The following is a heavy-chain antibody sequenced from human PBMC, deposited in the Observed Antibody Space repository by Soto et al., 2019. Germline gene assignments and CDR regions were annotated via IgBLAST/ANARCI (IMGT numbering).Heavy chain of an antibody. CDR1: GGSISSGDYY. D-gene: IGHD3-3*01. Sequence: SETLSLTCTVSGGSISSGDYYWSWIRQHPGKGLEWIGYIYYSGSTYYNPSLKSRVTISVDTSKNQFSLKLSSVTAADTAVYYCARWWSGSRQGFDTWGQGTLVTVSS. J-gene: IGHJ5*02. CDR3: ARWWSGSRQGFDT. CDR2: IYYSGST. V-gene: IGHV4-31*03.